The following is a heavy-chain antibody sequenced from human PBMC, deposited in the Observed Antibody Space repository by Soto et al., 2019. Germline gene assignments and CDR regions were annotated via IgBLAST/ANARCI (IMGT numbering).Heavy chain of an antibody. CDR2: MNPNSGNT. CDR1: GYTFTRYD. D-gene: IGHD4-4*01. CDR3: ARRPGNYYCFEP. V-gene: IGHV1-8*01. J-gene: IGHJ5*02. Sequence: SVQVSCKASGYTFTRYDINWVRQATGQGGERMGWMNPNSGNTGYPQKFQGRVTMTRNTSKSTAYMELSSLRSEDTAVYYCARRPGNYYCFEPWGQGTLVNVPS.